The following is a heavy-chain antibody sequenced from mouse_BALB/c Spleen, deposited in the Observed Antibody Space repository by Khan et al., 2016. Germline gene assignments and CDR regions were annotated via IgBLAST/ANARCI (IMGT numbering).Heavy chain of an antibody. CDR2: IRLKSNNYAT. J-gene: IGHJ3*01. Sequence: EVKLEESGGGLVQPGGSMKLSCVASGFTFSNYWMNWVRPSPEKGLEWVAEIRLKSNNYATHYAESVKGRFTISRDDPNSSVYLQMNNLRAEDTGIYYCTQAHYACAYWGKGTLYTVSA. V-gene: IGHV6-6*02. CDR3: TQAHYACAY. CDR1: GFTFSNYW. D-gene: IGHD1-2*01.